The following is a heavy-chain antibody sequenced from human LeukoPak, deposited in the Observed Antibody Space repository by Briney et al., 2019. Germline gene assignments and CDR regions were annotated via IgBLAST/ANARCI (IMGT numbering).Heavy chain of an antibody. Sequence: PGGSLRLSCAASGFTFSSYSMNWVRPAPGKGLEWVSSISSSSSYIYYADSVKGRFTISRDNAKNSLYLQMNSLRAEDTAVYYCARDIRGSARPFDYWGQGTLVTVSS. CDR1: GFTFSSYS. CDR2: ISSSSSYI. D-gene: IGHD3-10*01. J-gene: IGHJ4*02. CDR3: ARDIRGSARPFDY. V-gene: IGHV3-21*01.